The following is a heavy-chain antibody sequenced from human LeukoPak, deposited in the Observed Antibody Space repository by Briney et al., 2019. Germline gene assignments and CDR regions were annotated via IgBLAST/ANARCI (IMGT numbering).Heavy chain of an antibody. CDR1: GFTFSSYS. J-gene: IGHJ4*02. Sequence: PGGSLRLSCAASGFTFSSYSMNWVRQAPGKGLEWVSSISSSSSYIYYADSVKGRFTISRDNAKNSLYLQMNSLRAEDTAVYYCARAYGPGSYYPDYWGQGTLVTVSS. CDR3: ARAYGPGSYYPDY. V-gene: IGHV3-21*01. CDR2: ISSSSSYI. D-gene: IGHD3-10*01.